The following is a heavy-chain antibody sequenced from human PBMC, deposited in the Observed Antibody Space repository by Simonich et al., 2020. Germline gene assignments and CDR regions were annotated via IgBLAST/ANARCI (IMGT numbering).Heavy chain of an antibody. CDR3: ARVGYSNYYYYGMDV. V-gene: IGHV4-38-2*01. CDR1: GYSISSGYY. CDR2: IYHSGST. Sequence: QVQLQESGPGLVKPSEPLSLTCAVSGYSISSGYYWGWIRHPPGKALEWIGSIYHSGSTYYNPSLKSRVTISVDTSKNQFSLKLSSVTAADTAVYYCARVGYSNYYYYGMDVWGQGTTVTVSS. J-gene: IGHJ6*02. D-gene: IGHD6-13*01.